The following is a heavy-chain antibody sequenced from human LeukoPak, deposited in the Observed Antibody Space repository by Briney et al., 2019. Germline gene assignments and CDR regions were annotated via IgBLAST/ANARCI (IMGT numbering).Heavy chain of an antibody. D-gene: IGHD6-13*01. V-gene: IGHV4-38-2*02. CDR2: IYHSGST. CDR3: VRDPVGSIAAAGDN. CDR1: GYSISSGYY. Sequence: SETLSLTCTVSGYSISSGYYWGWIRQPPGKGLEWIGSIYHSGSTYYNPSLKSRVTISVDTSKNQFSLKLSSVTAADTAVYYCVRDPVGSIAAAGDNWGQGTLVTVSS. J-gene: IGHJ4*02.